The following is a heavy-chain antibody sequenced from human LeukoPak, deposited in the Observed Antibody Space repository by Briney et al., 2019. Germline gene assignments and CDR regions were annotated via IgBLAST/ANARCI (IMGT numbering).Heavy chain of an antibody. CDR2: IYSSGDT. CDR1: GVTVNNNY. D-gene: IGHD2-2*03. V-gene: IGHV3-66*01. Sequence: PGGSLRLSCAASGVTVNNNYMSWVRQAPGKVPEWVSSIYSSGDTHYADSVKGRFAISRDNSKNTLYLQMNSLTVEDTAVYYCTRDGSSSSRFGYWGQGTLVTVPA. CDR3: TRDGSSSSRFGY. J-gene: IGHJ4*02.